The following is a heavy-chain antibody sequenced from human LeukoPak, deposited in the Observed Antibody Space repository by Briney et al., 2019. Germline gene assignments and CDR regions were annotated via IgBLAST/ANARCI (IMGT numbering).Heavy chain of an antibody. V-gene: IGHV3-66*04. CDR1: GFNVTTNN. D-gene: IGHD2-21*01. J-gene: IGHJ4*02. CDR3: GRRFCNSCPLDF. Sequence: PGGSLRLSCVGSGFNVTTNNMYWVRQAPGKGLECVSTFLAGGLLDYADSVRDRFTISRDTSKNTLYLQMNSLSAEDTAVNYCGRRFCNSCPLDFWGQGTLVTVSS. CDR2: FLAGGLL.